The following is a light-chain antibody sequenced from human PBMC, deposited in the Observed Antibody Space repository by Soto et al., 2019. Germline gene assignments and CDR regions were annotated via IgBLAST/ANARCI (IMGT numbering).Light chain of an antibody. CDR1: SSDVGGYNF. Sequence: QSVLTQPASVSGSPGQSITISCTGTSSDVGGYNFVSWYQQHPGKAPKLMIYEVTDRPSGVSNRFSGSKSGSTASPTISGLQAEDEADYYCSSYTSRNTLAFGGGTKLTVL. V-gene: IGLV2-14*01. CDR2: EVT. J-gene: IGLJ2*01. CDR3: SSYTSRNTLA.